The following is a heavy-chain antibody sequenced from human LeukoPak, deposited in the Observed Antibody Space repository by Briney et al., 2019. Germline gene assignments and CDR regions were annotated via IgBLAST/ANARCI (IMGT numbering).Heavy chain of an antibody. CDR1: GFTVSSNY. V-gene: IGHV3-21*01. Sequence: PGGSLRLSCAASGFTVSSNYMSWVRQAPGKGLEWVSSISSSSSYIYYADSVKGRFTISRDNAKNSLYLQMNSLRAEDTAVYYCARDGLSFDYWGQGTLVTVSS. CDR2: ISSSSSYI. D-gene: IGHD2/OR15-2a*01. CDR3: ARDGLSFDY. J-gene: IGHJ4*02.